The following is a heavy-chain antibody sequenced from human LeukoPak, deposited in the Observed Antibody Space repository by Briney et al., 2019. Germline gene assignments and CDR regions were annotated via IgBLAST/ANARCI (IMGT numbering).Heavy chain of an antibody. CDR2: ISWKSGSI. CDR3: AKDSSGWSGLFDY. Sequence: GRSLRLSCAASGFTFDDYAMHWVRQAPGKGLEWVSGISWKSGSIGYADSVKGRFTISRDNAKNSLYLQMNSLRAEDTALYYCAKDSSGWSGLFDYWGQGTLVTVSS. CDR1: GFTFDDYA. J-gene: IGHJ4*02. D-gene: IGHD6-19*01. V-gene: IGHV3-9*01.